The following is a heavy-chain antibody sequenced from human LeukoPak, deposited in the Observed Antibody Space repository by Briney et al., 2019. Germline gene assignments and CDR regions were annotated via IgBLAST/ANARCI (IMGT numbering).Heavy chain of an antibody. CDR3: ARPDPPLILEWPAPYFDY. CDR1: GFTFSSYA. V-gene: IGHV3-23*01. J-gene: IGHJ4*02. D-gene: IGHD3-3*01. Sequence: GGSLGLSCAASGFTFSSYAMSWVRHPPGKGLEWVSAISGSGGSKYYADSVKGRFTISRDNAKNTLYLQMNGLGADDTAVYYCARPDPPLILEWPAPYFDYWGQGTLVTVSS. CDR2: ISGSGGSK.